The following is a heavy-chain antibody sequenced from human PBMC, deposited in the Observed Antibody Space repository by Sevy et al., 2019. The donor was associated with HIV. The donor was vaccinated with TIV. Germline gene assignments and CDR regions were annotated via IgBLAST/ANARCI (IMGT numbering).Heavy chain of an antibody. J-gene: IGHJ4*02. CDR2: ISSGNSYI. V-gene: IGHV3-21*01. CDR3: ARGSGAVVAGNYFDY. CDR1: GFTFSRYS. D-gene: IGHD6-19*01. Sequence: GGSLRLSCGASGFTFSRYSMNWVLQAPGKGLEWVSSISSGNSYIYYADSVKGRFTISRDNAKNSLYLHMNSLRAEDTAVYYCARGSGAVVAGNYFDYWGQGILVTVSS.